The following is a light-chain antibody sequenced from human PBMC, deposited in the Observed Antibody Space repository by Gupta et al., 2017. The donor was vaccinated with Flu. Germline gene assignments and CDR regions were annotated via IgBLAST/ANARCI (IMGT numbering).Light chain of an antibody. CDR1: SSDVGSSNS. CDR2: DVI. Sequence: HSALTHTASVSGSHGKTINISCTGTSSDVGSSNSVSWYQQDPGKAPKLIIYDVISRPSGVSSRFSGSKSGNTASLTISGLQAEDETDYYCSSYTSTDTFYFFGTGTKVTVL. CDR3: SSYTSTDTFYF. J-gene: IGLJ1*01. V-gene: IGLV2-14*01.